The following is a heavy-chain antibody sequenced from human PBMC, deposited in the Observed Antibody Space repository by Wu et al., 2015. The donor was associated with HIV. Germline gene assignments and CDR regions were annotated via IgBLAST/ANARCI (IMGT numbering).Heavy chain of an antibody. CDR2: INPNSGGT. CDR1: GYTRNTYY. V-gene: IGHV1-2*02. Sequence: QVQLVQSGPEVKKPGASVKVSCEPSGYTRNTYYIHWVRQAPGQGLEWMGWINPNSGGTDYAQKFQGRLTMTRDSSISTAYMELSGLTSDDTAVYYCASDSSEGPFSHYYFALWGQGSLVTVSS. D-gene: IGHD3-3*01. CDR3: ASDSSEGPFSHYYFAL. J-gene: IGHJ4*02.